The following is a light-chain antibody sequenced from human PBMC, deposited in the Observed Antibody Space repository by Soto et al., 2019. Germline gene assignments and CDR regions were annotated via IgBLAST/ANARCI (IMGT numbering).Light chain of an antibody. Sequence: QSVLTQPPSVSGAPGQRVTISCTGSSSNIGAGYDVHWYQQLPGTAPKLLIYGNSNRPSGVPDRFSGSKSGTSASLAITGLHAEDEADYYCQSYDSSLYVFGTG. CDR1: SSNIGAGYD. CDR2: GNS. V-gene: IGLV1-40*01. CDR3: QSYDSSLYV. J-gene: IGLJ1*01.